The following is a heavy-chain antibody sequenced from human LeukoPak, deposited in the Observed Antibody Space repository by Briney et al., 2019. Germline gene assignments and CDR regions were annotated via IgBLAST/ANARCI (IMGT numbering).Heavy chain of an antibody. D-gene: IGHD3-10*01. V-gene: IGHV4-34*01. CDR2: INHSGST. CDR3: ARAPYYYGSGSYYINYYMDV. J-gene: IGHJ6*03. CDR1: GGSFSGYY. Sequence: SETLSLTCAVYGGSFSGYYWSWIRQPPGKGLEWIGEINHSGSTNYNPSLKSRVTISVDTSKNQFSLKLSSVTAADTAVYYCARAPYYYGSGSYYINYYMDVWGKGTTVTVSS.